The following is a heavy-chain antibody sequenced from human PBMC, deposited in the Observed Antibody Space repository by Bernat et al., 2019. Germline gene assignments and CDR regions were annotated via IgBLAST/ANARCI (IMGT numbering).Heavy chain of an antibody. CDR3: VRGGYCTGGVCFKGVDY. D-gene: IGHD2-8*02. CDR2: IYGADTT. CDR1: GFTVSSNY. Sequence: EVQLVESGGGLIQPGGSLRLSCAASGFTVSSNYMSWVRQAPGEGLEWVSVIYGADTTNYADSVKGRFTISRDNSKNTLYLQINSLRAEDTAVYYCVRGGYCTGGVCFKGVDYWGQGTLVTVSS. J-gene: IGHJ4*02. V-gene: IGHV3-53*01.